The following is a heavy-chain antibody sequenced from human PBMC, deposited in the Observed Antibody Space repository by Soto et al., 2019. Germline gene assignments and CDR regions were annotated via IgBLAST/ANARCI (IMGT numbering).Heavy chain of an antibody. V-gene: IGHV4-34*01. Sequence: SETLSLTCAVYGGSFSGYYWSWIRQPPGKGLEWIGEINHSGSTNYNPSLKSRVTISVDTSKNQFSLKLSSVTASDTAVYYCARHSNYAGYFDYWGQGTLVT. CDR3: ARHSNYAGYFDY. CDR2: INHSGST. D-gene: IGHD4-4*01. J-gene: IGHJ4*02. CDR1: GGSFSGYY.